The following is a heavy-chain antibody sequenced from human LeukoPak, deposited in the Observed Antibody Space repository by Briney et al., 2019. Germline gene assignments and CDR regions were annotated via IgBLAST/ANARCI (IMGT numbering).Heavy chain of an antibody. Sequence: SETLSLTCTVSGGSISSGDYYWSWIRQPPGKGLEWIGYIYYSGSTYYNPSLKSRVTISVDTSKNQFSLELSSVTAADTAVYYCASDRLRGPDAFDIWGQGTMVTVSS. CDR1: GGSISSGDYY. V-gene: IGHV4-30-4*08. CDR2: IYYSGST. J-gene: IGHJ3*02. D-gene: IGHD4-17*01. CDR3: ASDRLRGPDAFDI.